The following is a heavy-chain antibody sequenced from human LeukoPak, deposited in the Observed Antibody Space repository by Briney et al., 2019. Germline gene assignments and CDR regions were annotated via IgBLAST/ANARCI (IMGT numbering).Heavy chain of an antibody. V-gene: IGHV3-53*01. CDR3: AGATKWLAHDF. CDR2: ISDAGRT. CDR1: GFTVGGTY. J-gene: IGHJ4*02. D-gene: IGHD6-19*01. Sequence: GGSLRLSCAASGFTVGGTYMSWVRQAAGKGWQWVSTISDAGRTTYADSVQGRFTISRDSYMNTLFLQMNSLRADDTAVYYCAGATKWLAHDFWGQGILVTVSS.